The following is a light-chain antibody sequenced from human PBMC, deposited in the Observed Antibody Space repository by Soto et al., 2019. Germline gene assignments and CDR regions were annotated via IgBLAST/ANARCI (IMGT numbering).Light chain of an antibody. J-gene: IGKJ5*01. CDR3: QQYDNLPT. V-gene: IGKV1-33*01. CDR2: DAS. CDR1: QGIRNY. Sequence: IQMTQSPSTLSASVGDRVTITCRASQGIRNYLAWYQQKPGKAPKLLIYDASNLETGVPSRFSGSGSGTDFTFTISSLQPEDIATYYCQQYDNLPTFGKGTRLVIK.